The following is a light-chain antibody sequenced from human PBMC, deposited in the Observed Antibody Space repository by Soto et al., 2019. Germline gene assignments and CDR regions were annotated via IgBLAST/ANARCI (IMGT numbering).Light chain of an antibody. J-gene: IGKJ4*01. V-gene: IGKV1-39*01. CDR3: QQCYSTPLT. CDR1: QRVSSC. Sequence: DIQMTQSPSSLSASVGDRVTITCRASQRVSSCLNWYQQKPGKAPKVLIYAASSLQSGVPSRFSGSGSGTDFTLTISSLQPEDFATYYCQQCYSTPLTFGGGTKVQIK. CDR2: AAS.